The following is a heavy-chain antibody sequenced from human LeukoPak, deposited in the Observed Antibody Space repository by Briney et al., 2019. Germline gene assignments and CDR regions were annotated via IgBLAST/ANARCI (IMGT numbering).Heavy chain of an antibody. V-gene: IGHV1-18*01. CDR3: ARGDILTGYYSPGAAFDI. J-gene: IGHJ3*02. CDR2: IGAYNGNT. D-gene: IGHD3-9*01. Sequence: ASVKVSCKASGYTFTSYGISWVRQAPGQGLEWMGWIGAYNGNTNYAQKLQGRVTMTTDTSTSTAYMELRSLRSDDTAVYYCARGDILTGYYSPGAAFDIWGQGTMVTVSS. CDR1: GYTFTSYG.